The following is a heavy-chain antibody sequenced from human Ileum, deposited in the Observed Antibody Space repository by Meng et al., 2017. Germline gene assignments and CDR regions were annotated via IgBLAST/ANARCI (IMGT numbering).Heavy chain of an antibody. J-gene: IGHJ4*02. D-gene: IGHD3-22*01. CDR2: IYHSGRT. CDR1: GGSISTYTW. CDR3: ATSGDNSGFYLGY. V-gene: IGHV4-4*02. Sequence: HVQLKWSGSVLLQTSGTLSLRGAISGGSISTYTWWTWARQSPEKGLEWIGEIYHSGRTNYNPSLTSRVTMSVDKSKKQISLNLGSVTAADTAVYYCATSGDNSGFYLGYWGPGILVTVSS.